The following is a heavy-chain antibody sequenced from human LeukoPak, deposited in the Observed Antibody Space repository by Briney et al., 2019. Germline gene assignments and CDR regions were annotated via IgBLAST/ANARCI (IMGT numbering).Heavy chain of an antibody. Sequence: GGSLRLSCAASGFTFSSYGMHWVRQAPGKGLEWVAVMWYDGSNKYYADSVKGRFTISRDNSKNTLYLQMNSLRAEDTAVYYCARAGGGYSYGFHPDDYYGMDVWVQGTTVTVCS. CDR1: GFTFSSYG. J-gene: IGHJ6*02. CDR3: ARAGGGYSYGFHPDDYYGMDV. CDR2: MWYDGSNK. V-gene: IGHV3-33*01. D-gene: IGHD5-18*01.